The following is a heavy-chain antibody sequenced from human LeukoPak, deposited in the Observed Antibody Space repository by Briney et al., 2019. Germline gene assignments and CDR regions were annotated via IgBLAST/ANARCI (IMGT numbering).Heavy chain of an antibody. CDR3: ARGLHNGYDLYYFDY. J-gene: IGHJ4*02. CDR2: TSSDGSNK. D-gene: IGHD5-12*01. Sequence: PGRSLRLSCAASEFTFSGYTMHWVRQAPGKGLEWVAHTSSDGSNKYYAESMKGRFTISRDNSKNTLYLHMNSLRVDDTAVYYCARGLHNGYDLYYFDYWGQGTLVTVSS. V-gene: IGHV3-30-3*01. CDR1: EFTFSGYT.